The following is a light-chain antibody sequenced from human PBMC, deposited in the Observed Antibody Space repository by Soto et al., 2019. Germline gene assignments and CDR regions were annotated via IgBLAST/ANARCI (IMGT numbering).Light chain of an antibody. J-gene: IGKJ4*01. CDR1: QSVGTT. CDR3: QQYKEYVT. Sequence: EIVMTQFPDSLCVSPGESATLSCRASQSVGTTLAWYQQKPGQAPRLLIYGASTRASGCPPRFRGSGSGTDFTLYINYLRSEDISVYFCQQYKEYVTFGGGTKVEV. CDR2: GAS. V-gene: IGKV3D-15*01.